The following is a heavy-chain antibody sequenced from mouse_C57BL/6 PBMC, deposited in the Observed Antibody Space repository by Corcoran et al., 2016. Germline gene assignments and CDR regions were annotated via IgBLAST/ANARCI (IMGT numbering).Heavy chain of an antibody. V-gene: IGHV9-3*01. CDR2: INTYSGVP. Sequence: QIQLVQSGPELKKPGETVKISCKASGYTFTTYGMSGVKQAPGKGLKWMGWINTYSGVPTYADDFKGRFAFSLETSASTAYLQINNLKNEDTATYFCARSPLLRLYYFDYWGQGTTLTVSS. J-gene: IGHJ2*01. CDR3: ARSPLLRLYYFDY. D-gene: IGHD1-1*01. CDR1: GYTFTTYG.